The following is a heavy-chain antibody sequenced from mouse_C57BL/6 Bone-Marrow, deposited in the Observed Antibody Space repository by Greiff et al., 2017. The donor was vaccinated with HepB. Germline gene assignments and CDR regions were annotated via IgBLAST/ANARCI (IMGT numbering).Heavy chain of an antibody. CDR2: IDPSDSYT. J-gene: IGHJ1*03. Sequence: VQLKQPGAELVMPGASVKLSCKASGYTFTSYWMHWVKQRPGQGLEWIGEIDPSDSYTNYNQKFKGKSTLTVDKSSSTAYMQLSSLTSEDSAVYYCARYWVWGTGTTVTVSS. D-gene: IGHD4-1*01. CDR3: ARYWV. CDR1: GYTFTSYW. V-gene: IGHV1-69*01.